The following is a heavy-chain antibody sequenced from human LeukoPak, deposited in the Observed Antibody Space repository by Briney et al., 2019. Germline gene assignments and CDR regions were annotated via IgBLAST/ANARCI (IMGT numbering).Heavy chain of an antibody. V-gene: IGHV3-48*04. CDR1: GFSFSSYS. CDR3: ARDWAAAGYYFDY. D-gene: IGHD6-13*01. CDR2: ISSSSSTI. J-gene: IGHJ4*02. Sequence: GGSLRLSCAASGFSFSSYSMNWVRQAPGKGLEWVSYISSSSSTIYYADSVKGRFTISGDNAKNSLYLQMNSLRAEDTAVYYCARDWAAAGYYFDYWGQGTLVTVSS.